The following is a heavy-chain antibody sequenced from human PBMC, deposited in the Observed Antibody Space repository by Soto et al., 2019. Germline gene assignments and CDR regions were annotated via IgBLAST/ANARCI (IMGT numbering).Heavy chain of an antibody. CDR1: GYTFTTYP. Sequence: ASVKVSCKASGYTFTTYPMHWVRQAPGQRPEWMGWINLANGNTEYSQKFQGRVIIAWDTSASTAYMELSSLRSEDTAVYYCARVIVGVATAFDYWGQGTLVTVSS. V-gene: IGHV1-3*01. D-gene: IGHD1-26*01. J-gene: IGHJ4*02. CDR3: ARVIVGVATAFDY. CDR2: INLANGNT.